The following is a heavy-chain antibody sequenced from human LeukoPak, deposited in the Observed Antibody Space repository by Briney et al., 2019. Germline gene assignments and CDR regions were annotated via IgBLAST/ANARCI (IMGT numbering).Heavy chain of an antibody. D-gene: IGHD3-3*01. CDR2: ISAYNGNT. J-gene: IGHJ4*02. CDR1: GYTFTSYG. V-gene: IGHV1-18*01. CDR3: ARSGDFWSALNLGY. Sequence: GASVKVSCKASGYTFTSYGISWVRQAPGQGLEWMGWISAYNGNTNYAQKLQGRVTMTTDTSTSTAYMELRSLRSDDTAVYCCARSGDFWSALNLGYWGQGTLVTVSS.